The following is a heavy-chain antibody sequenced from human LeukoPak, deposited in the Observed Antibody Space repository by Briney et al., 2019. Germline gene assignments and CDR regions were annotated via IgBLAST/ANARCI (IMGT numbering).Heavy chain of an antibody. Sequence: GGSLRLSCAASGFTFSSYSMNWVRQAPGKGLEWVSSISSSSSYIYYADSVKGRFTISRDNAKNSLYLQMNSLRAEDTAVYYCARENTVTKYYYYYYMDVWGKGTTVTVSS. V-gene: IGHV3-21*01. J-gene: IGHJ6*03. CDR3: ARENTVTKYYYYYYMDV. CDR2: ISSSSSYI. CDR1: GFTFSSYS. D-gene: IGHD4-17*01.